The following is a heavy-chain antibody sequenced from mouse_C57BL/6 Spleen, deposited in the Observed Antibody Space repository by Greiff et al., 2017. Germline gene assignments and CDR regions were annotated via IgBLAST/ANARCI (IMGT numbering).Heavy chain of an antibody. CDR2: IYPGDGDT. D-gene: IGHD1-1*01. CDR3: ARSDGSSLAWFAY. J-gene: IGHJ3*01. V-gene: IGHV1-82*01. Sequence: QVQLKQSGPELVKPGASVKISCKASGYAFSSSWMNWVKQRPGKGLEWIGRIYPGDGDTNYNGKFKGKATLTADKSSSTAYMQLSSLTSEDSAVYFCARSDGSSLAWFAYWGQGTLVTVSA. CDR1: GYAFSSSW.